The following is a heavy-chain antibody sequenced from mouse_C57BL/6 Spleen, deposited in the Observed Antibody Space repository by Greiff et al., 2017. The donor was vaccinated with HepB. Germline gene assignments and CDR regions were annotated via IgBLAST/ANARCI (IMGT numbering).Heavy chain of an antibody. CDR1: GYTFTDYY. CDR2: IYPGSGNT. J-gene: IGHJ2*01. V-gene: IGHV1-76*01. D-gene: IGHD2-5*01. CDR3: ARGARLSNPYFDY. Sequence: QVQLKQSGAELVRPGASVKLSCKASGYTFTDYYINWVKQRPGQGLEWIARIYPGSGNTYYNEKFKGKATLTAEKSSSTAYMQLSSLTSEDSAVYFCARGARLSNPYFDYWGQGTTLTVSS.